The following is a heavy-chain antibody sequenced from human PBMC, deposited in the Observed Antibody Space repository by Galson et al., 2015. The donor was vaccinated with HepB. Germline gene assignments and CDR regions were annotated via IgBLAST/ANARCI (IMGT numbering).Heavy chain of an antibody. Sequence: SLRLSCAASGHTFSSYWMHWVRQAPGKGLVWVSRINSDGSTTSYADSVKGRFTISRDNSKNTLYLQMNSLRAEDTAVYYCAKDLGGRVTMVRGVRFPPLFDYWGQGTLVTVSS. CDR3: AKDLGGRVTMVRGVRFPPLFDY. D-gene: IGHD3-10*01. J-gene: IGHJ4*02. CDR1: GHTFSSYW. CDR2: INSDGSTT. V-gene: IGHV3-74*01.